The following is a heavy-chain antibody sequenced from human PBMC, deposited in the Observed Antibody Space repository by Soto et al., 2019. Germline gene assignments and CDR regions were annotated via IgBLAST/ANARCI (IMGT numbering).Heavy chain of an antibody. CDR1: GVIFSSFA. J-gene: IGHJ6*02. CDR2: TRSNGEHT. CDR3: AKDSKSVSVSAARVYGMDV. V-gene: IGHV3-23*01. D-gene: IGHD2-2*01. Sequence: PXGSLKLSCAGAGVIFSSFAMTWVRQAPGKGLDWVSTTRSNGEHTYYADSVKGRFTVSRDNSKNTLFLEMSSLRAEDSAIYYCAKDSKSVSVSAARVYGMDVWGQGTTVTVSS.